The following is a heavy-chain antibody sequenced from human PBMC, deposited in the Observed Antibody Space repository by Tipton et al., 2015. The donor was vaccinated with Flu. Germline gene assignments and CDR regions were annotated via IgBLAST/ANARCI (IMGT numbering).Heavy chain of an antibody. Sequence: TLSLTCSVSNGPINYFYWSWIRQPAGKGLEWIERIYPSGGTDYNPSLGGRVTMSVDTAKSQVSLKLSSVTAADTAVYYCARASGSGTYVIFDFWGQGTLVTVSS. CDR1: NGPINYFY. D-gene: IGHD3-10*01. J-gene: IGHJ4*02. V-gene: IGHV4-4*07. CDR2: IYPSGGT. CDR3: ARASGSGTYVIFDF.